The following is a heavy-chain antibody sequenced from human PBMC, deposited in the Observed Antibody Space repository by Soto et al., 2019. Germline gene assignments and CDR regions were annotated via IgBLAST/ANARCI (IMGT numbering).Heavy chain of an antibody. CDR1: GGSISSAYYC. Sequence: QVLLQESGPGLVKPSQTLSLTCTVPGGSISSAYYCWSWVRQSPDKGLEWIGHIYNGGSTYSNPSVTTRVPRSVNASENEFSLGLSSVSAADTAVYYCTGGPSGHKVDYWGQGTLVTVSS. J-gene: IGHJ4*02. CDR3: TGGPSGHKVDY. V-gene: IGHV4-30-4*01. CDR2: IYNGGST. D-gene: IGHD7-27*01.